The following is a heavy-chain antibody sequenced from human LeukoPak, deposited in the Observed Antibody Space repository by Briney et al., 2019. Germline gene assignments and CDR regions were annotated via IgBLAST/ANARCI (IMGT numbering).Heavy chain of an antibody. CDR3: ARVAINDYGDYFDY. J-gene: IGHJ4*02. Sequence: GGSLRLSCAASGFTFSSYAMSWVRQAPGKGLEWVSAMSSSDDGRYYAASVRGRFTISRDTSRSTLYLQMNSLRAEDAAVYYCARVAINDYGDYFDYWGQGTLVTVSS. CDR2: MSSSDDGR. V-gene: IGHV3-23*01. CDR1: GFTFSSYA. D-gene: IGHD4-17*01.